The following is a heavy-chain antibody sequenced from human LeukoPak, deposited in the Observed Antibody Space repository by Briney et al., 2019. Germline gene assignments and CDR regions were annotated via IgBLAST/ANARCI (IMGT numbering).Heavy chain of an antibody. V-gene: IGHV3-23*01. D-gene: IGHD2-15*01. Sequence: PGGSLRLSCAASGFTFRNYGMSWVPQAPGKDLEGGSAIFGDGGSTFYEDSVKGRFTVARDNSKNKLYLQMNGLRGEDTAFYYCAKEKADGGKGYFDYWGQGTLVTVSS. CDR1: GFTFRNYG. J-gene: IGHJ4*02. CDR2: IFGDGGST. CDR3: AKEKADGGKGYFDY.